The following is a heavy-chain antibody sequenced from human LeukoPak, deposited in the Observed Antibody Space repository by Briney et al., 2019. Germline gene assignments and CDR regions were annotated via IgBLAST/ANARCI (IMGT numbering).Heavy chain of an antibody. Sequence: SETLSLTCAVYGGSFSGYYWTWIRQTPEKGLEWIGEMNPSGSTSYSPSLKSRVTISADTSKNQFSLKLSSVTAADSAVYYCARGRQDVTMIVVVMTAVSYYLDVWGKGTTVTVS. CDR1: GGSFSGYY. V-gene: IGHV4-34*01. CDR3: ARGRQDVTMIVVVMTAVSYYLDV. D-gene: IGHD3-22*01. J-gene: IGHJ6*03. CDR2: MNPSGST.